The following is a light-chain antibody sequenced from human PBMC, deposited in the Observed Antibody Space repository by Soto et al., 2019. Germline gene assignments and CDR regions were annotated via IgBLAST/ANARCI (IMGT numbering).Light chain of an antibody. CDR2: DNN. CDR3: GTWDSSLSAG. J-gene: IGLJ2*01. V-gene: IGLV1-51*01. CDR1: SSNIGNNY. Sequence: QSVLTQPPSVSAAPGQKVTISCSGSSSNIGNNYVSWYQQLPGTAPKLLIYDNNKRPSGIPDRFSGSKSGTSATLGITGLQTGDEADYYCGTWDSSLSAGLGGGTK.